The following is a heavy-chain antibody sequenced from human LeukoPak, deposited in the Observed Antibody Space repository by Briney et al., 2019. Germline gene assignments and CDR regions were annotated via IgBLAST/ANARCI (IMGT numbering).Heavy chain of an antibody. CDR1: GDSMISTSW. V-gene: IGHV4-4*02. J-gene: IGHJ6*03. D-gene: IGHD2-8*02. Sequence: SETLSLTCAVSGDSMISTSWWSWVRQPPGKGLELIGEIYHTGSTNYNPSLQSRVTMSIDTSKNQFSLKLFSVTAADTAVYYCARTVSGGAYYYYYMDVWGKGTTVTVSS. CDR2: IYHTGST. CDR3: ARTVSGGAYYYYYMDV.